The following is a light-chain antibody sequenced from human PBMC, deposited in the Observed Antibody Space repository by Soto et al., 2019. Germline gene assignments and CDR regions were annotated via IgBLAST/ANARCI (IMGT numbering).Light chain of an antibody. CDR3: QQYGSSPRT. CDR2: GAS. J-gene: IGKJ1*01. CDR1: ESVSSNF. Sequence: EVVLTQSPGTLSLSPGEGATLSCRASESVSSNFLAWYQQKPGQAPRLLIYGASNRATGIPDRFSGSGSETDFTLTISRLEPEDFAVYYCQQYGSSPRTFGQGTKVDIK. V-gene: IGKV3-20*01.